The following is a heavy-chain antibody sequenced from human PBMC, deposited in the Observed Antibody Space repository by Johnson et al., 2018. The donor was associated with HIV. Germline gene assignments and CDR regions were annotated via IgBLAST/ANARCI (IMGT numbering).Heavy chain of an antibody. CDR1: GFTVSSNY. J-gene: IGHJ3*02. Sequence: VQLVESGGGLIQPGGSLRLSCAASGFTVSSNYMSWVRHAPGKGLEWVSVIYSGGSTYYADSVKGRFTISRDNSKNTLYLQMNSLRAEDTAVYYCARDSAAAGTPMGFDIWGQGTMVTVSS. V-gene: IGHV3-53*01. D-gene: IGHD6-13*01. CDR3: ARDSAAAGTPMGFDI. CDR2: IYSGGST.